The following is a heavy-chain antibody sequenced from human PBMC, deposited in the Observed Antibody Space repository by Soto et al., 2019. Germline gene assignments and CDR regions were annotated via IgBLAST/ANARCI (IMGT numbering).Heavy chain of an antibody. J-gene: IGHJ5*02. Sequence: SETLSLTCTVSGGSISSYYWSWIRQPPGKGLEWIGYIYYSGSTYYNPSLKSRVTISVDRSKNQFSLKLSSVTAADTAVYYCARYGDERTMNWFDPWGQGTLVTVSS. D-gene: IGHD4-17*01. CDR1: GGSISSYY. CDR2: IYYSGST. V-gene: IGHV4-59*12. CDR3: ARYGDERTMNWFDP.